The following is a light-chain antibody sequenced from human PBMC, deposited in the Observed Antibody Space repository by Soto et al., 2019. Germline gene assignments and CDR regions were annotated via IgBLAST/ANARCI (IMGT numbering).Light chain of an antibody. CDR2: GAS. Sequence: EIVLTQSPGTLSLSPGERATLSCRASQSVSSSLAWYQQKPGQAPRLLIHGASSRATGIPDRFSGSGSGTDFTLTISRLEPEDFAVYYCQQYGNSPRTFGQGTKVDIK. V-gene: IGKV3-20*01. CDR1: QSVSSS. CDR3: QQYGNSPRT. J-gene: IGKJ1*01.